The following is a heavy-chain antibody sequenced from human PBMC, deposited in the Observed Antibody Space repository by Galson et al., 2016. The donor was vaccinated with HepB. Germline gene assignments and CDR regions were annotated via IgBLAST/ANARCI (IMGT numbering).Heavy chain of an antibody. CDR1: GFTLSSYG. CDR2: ISFDGSYK. CDR3: AKTTAMVAYYYYGMDV. V-gene: IGHV3-30*18. Sequence: SLRLSCAASGFTLSSYGMHWVRQAPGKGLEWVAVISFDGSYKYYADSVKGRFTISRDNSKNTIYLQMSSLRAEDTAVYYCAKTTAMVAYYYYGMDVWGKGTAVTASS. D-gene: IGHD5-18*01. J-gene: IGHJ6*04.